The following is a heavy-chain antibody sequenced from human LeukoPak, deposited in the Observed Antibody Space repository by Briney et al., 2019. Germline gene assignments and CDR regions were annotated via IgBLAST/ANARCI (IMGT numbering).Heavy chain of an antibody. CDR3: ASLRRGPRDGMDV. CDR1: GFTFSSYG. CDR2: IWFDGSNK. J-gene: IGHJ6*02. Sequence: GGSLRLSCEASGFTFSSYGMHWVRQAPGKGLEWVAVIWFDGSNKYYGESVKGRFTISRDNSKNTLYLQMNSLRAEDTAVYYWASLRRGPRDGMDVWGQGTTDTVSS. V-gene: IGHV3-33*01.